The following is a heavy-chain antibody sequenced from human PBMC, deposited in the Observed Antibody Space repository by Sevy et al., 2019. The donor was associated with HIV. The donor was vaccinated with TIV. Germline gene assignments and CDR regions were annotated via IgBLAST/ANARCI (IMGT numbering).Heavy chain of an antibody. CDR1: GVTFNSYA. Sequence: ASVKVSCKASGVTFNSYAFHWVRQAPGQGLEWMGGIIPMFGTTEYAQKFQGRVTISADESTSTVYMEQSSLRSEDTAVYYCTRGVTKIIGGGYYFDYWGQGTLVTVSS. J-gene: IGHJ4*02. V-gene: IGHV1-69*13. CDR2: IIPMFGTT. D-gene: IGHD3-22*01. CDR3: TRGVTKIIGGGYYFDY.